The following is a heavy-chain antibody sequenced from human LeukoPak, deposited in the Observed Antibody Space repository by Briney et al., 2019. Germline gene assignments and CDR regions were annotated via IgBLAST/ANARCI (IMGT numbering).Heavy chain of an antibody. J-gene: IGHJ4*02. CDR2: INTDGSST. CDR3: ATGRGTPLGF. V-gene: IGHV3-74*01. D-gene: IGHD1-26*01. Sequence: GGSLRLSCAASGFTFSSYWMHWVRQAPGKGLVWVSRINTDGSSTNYADSVKGRFTVSRDNAKNTLYLQMNSLRAEDTAVYYCATGRGTPLGFWGQGALVNVSS. CDR1: GFTFSSYW.